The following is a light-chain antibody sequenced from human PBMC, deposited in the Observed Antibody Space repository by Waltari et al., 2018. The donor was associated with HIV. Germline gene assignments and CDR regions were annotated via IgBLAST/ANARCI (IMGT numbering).Light chain of an antibody. V-gene: IGKV3-20*01. CDR2: GAS. J-gene: IGKJ2*01. CDR1: QSVSSSY. Sequence: EIVLTQSPATLSLSPGERATLSCRASQSVSSSYLAWYQQKPGQAPSLLIYGASSRATGIPDRFSGSGSGTDFTLTISRLEPEDFAVYYCQQYGSSPQTFGQGTKLKIK. CDR3: QQYGSSPQT.